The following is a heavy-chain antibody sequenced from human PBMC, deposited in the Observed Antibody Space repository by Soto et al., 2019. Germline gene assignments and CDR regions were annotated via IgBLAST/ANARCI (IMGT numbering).Heavy chain of an antibody. D-gene: IGHD5-12*01. CDR1: GFSLSTSGVG. J-gene: IGHJ3*02. Sequence: GPTLVNPTQTLTLTCTFSGFSLSTSGVGVGWIRQSPGKALEWLAVIYWDDDKRYSPSLKSRLSITKDTSKNQVVLTMTNMDPVDTATYYCAHRLWIFTKPGAFDIWGQGTVVTVSS. CDR3: AHRLWIFTKPGAFDI. CDR2: IYWDDDK. V-gene: IGHV2-5*02.